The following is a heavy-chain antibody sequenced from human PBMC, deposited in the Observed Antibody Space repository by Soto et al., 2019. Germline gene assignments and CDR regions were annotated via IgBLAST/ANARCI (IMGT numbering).Heavy chain of an antibody. Sequence: QVQLQESGPGLVKPSQTLYLTCTVSGGSISSHDYYWSWLRQYPGKGLEWIGYIYYTGNTYLNPSRKSRLNISVDTSKNEFSLRLSSVTAADTALYYCAREVRHYYGRGTYFEWFDPWGQGTLVTVSS. CDR3: AREVRHYYGRGTYFEWFDP. V-gene: IGHV4-31*03. J-gene: IGHJ5*02. D-gene: IGHD3-16*01. CDR1: GGSISSHDYY. CDR2: IYYTGNT.